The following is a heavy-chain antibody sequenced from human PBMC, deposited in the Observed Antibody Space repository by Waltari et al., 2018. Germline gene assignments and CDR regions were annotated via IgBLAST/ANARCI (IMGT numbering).Heavy chain of an antibody. D-gene: IGHD3-22*01. CDR3: ARDPRAYYYDSSGYYRPTYFDY. J-gene: IGHJ4*02. CDR1: GGTFSSYA. CDR2: IIPIFGTA. Sequence: QVQLVQSGAEVKKPGSSVKVSCKASGGTFSSYAISWVRQAPGQGLEWMGGIIPIFGTANYAQKFQGRVTITADESTSTAYMELSSLRSEDTAVYYCARDPRAYYYDSSGYYRPTYFDYWGQGTLVTVSS. V-gene: IGHV1-69*01.